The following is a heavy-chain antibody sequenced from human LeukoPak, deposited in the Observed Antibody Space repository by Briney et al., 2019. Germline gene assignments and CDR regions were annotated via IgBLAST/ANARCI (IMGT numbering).Heavy chain of an antibody. Sequence: GGSLRLSCAASGITVRNNYMSWVRQAPGKGLEWVSVIFGAGGTYYADSVRGRFTISRDDSKNTLYLQMNNLRAEDTAVYYCELWFEDDAFDIWGQGTMVSVSS. CDR1: GITVRNNY. CDR2: IFGAGGT. D-gene: IGHD3-10*01. CDR3: ELWFEDDAFDI. V-gene: IGHV3-66*01. J-gene: IGHJ3*02.